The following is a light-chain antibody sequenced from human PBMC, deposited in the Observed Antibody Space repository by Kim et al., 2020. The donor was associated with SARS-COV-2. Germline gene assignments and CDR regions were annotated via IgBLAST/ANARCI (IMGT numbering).Light chain of an antibody. CDR2: GAS. CDR1: QSVSSD. V-gene: IGKV3-15*01. Sequence: EIVMTQSPATLSVSLGERATLSCRASQSVSSDLAWYQQKPGQAPRLLIYGASTRATGIPARISGSGSGTEFTLTITSLQSEDFAVYYCQQYNNWPPLTFGGGTKVDIK. J-gene: IGKJ4*01. CDR3: QQYNNWPPLT.